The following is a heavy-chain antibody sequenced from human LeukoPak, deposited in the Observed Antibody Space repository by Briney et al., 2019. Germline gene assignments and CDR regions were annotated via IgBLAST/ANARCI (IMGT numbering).Heavy chain of an antibody. V-gene: IGHV3-23*01. CDR1: GFNFSSYA. CDR2: ISGSGGST. Sequence: PGGSLRLSCAASGFNFSSYAMSWVRQAPGKGLVWVSAISGSGGSTYYADSVKGRITISRDNSKNTLYLQMNSLRAEYWAVYYGANEGWYGMGYWGQGTLVTVSS. D-gene: IGHD6-13*01. J-gene: IGHJ4*01. CDR3: ANEGWYGMGY.